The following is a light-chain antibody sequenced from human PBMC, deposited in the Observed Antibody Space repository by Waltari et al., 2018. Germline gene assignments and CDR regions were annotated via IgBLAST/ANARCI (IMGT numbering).Light chain of an antibody. J-gene: IGKJ5*01. CDR1: QSVSRY. CDR2: DPS. V-gene: IGKV3-11*01. Sequence: EIVLTQSPATLSLSPGERATLSCRASQSVSRYLAWYQQKPGQAPRLLIYDPSNRSTGIPARFSGIGAGTDFTLTISCLEPEDFAVYYCQQRRNWPPITFGQGTRLEIK. CDR3: QQRRNWPPIT.